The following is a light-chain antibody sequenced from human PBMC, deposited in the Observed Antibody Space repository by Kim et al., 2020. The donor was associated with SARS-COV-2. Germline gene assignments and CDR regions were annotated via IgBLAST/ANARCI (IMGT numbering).Light chain of an antibody. CDR3: MQGTQWTRT. Sequence: PASISCKSSQVLIHSSGNTYLNWFHQRPGQTPRSLFYKVSKRDSMVPDRFSGSGSVSYFTLTISRVEAEDVGIYFCMQGTQWTRTFALGTKV. CDR2: KVS. V-gene: IGKV2-30*02. J-gene: IGKJ1*01. CDR1: QVLIHSSGNTY.